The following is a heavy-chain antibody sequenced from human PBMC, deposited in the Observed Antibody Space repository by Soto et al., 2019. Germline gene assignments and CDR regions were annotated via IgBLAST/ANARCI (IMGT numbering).Heavy chain of an antibody. Sequence: QVQLVQSGAEVKKPGSSVKVSCKASGGTFSSYTISWVRQAPGQGLEWMGRIIPILGIANYAQKFQGRVTITADNPTSTAYVELRRLRSEDTAVYYCARLGYGDFTEPYDSWGPGTLVTVSS. CDR1: GGTFSSYT. D-gene: IGHD4-17*01. J-gene: IGHJ4*02. CDR2: IIPILGIA. CDR3: ARLGYGDFTEPYDS. V-gene: IGHV1-69*02.